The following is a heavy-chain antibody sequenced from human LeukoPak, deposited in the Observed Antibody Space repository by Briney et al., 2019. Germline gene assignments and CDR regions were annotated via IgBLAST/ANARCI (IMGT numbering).Heavy chain of an antibody. Sequence: ASVKVSCKASGYTFTGYYMHWVRQAPGQGLEWMGWINPNSGGTNYAQKFQGRDTMTRDTSISTAYMELSRLRSDDTAVYYCAREVNAAAGTDYYYGMDVWGQGTTVTVSS. J-gene: IGHJ6*02. CDR3: AREVNAAAGTDYYYGMDV. D-gene: IGHD6-13*01. CDR2: INPNSGGT. V-gene: IGHV1-2*02. CDR1: GYTFTGYY.